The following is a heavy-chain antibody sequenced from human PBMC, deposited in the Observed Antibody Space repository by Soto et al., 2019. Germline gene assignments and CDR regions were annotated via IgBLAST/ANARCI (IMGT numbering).Heavy chain of an antibody. Sequence: PGGSLRLPCAASGFTFSNAWMSGVRQSPGKGLEWVGRIKSKTDGGTTDYAAPVKGRFTISRDDSKNTLYLQMNSLKTEDTAVYYCTTVTGAYYDFWSGAMLATYYFDYWGQGTLVTVSS. D-gene: IGHD3-3*01. J-gene: IGHJ4*02. CDR1: GFTFSNAW. CDR2: IKSKTDGGTT. V-gene: IGHV3-15*01. CDR3: TTVTGAYYDFWSGAMLATYYFDY.